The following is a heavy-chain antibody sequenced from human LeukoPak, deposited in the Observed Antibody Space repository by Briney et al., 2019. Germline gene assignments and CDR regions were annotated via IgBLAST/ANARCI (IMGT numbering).Heavy chain of an antibody. CDR1: GSSISSYY. CDR2: IYYSGST. Sequence: SETLSLTCTVSGSSISSYYWSWIRQPPGKGLEWIGYIYYSGSTNYNPSLKSRVTISVDTSKNKFSLKLSSVTAADTAVYYCARLGSYYFDYWGQGTLVTVSS. D-gene: IGHD3-10*01. CDR3: ARLGSYYFDY. J-gene: IGHJ4*02. V-gene: IGHV4-59*08.